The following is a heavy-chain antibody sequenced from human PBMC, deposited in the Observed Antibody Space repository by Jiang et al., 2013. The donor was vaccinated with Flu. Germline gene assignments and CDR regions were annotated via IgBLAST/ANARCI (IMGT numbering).Heavy chain of an antibody. V-gene: IGHV3-30*01. CDR3: ARTTADALDI. D-gene: IGHD4-17*01. J-gene: IGHJ3*02. CDR1: GFTFSNYA. Sequence: VQLVESGGGVVQPGRSLRLSCAASGFTFSNYAVHWVRQAPGKGLEWVAVISYDGSNKQYADSVKGRFTISRDNSKNTLYLQMNSLRAEDTAVYYCARTTADALDIWGQGTMVTVSS. CDR2: ISYDGSNK.